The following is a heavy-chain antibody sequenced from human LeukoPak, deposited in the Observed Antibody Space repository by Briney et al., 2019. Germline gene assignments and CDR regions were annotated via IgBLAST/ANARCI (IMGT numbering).Heavy chain of an antibody. J-gene: IGHJ5*02. Sequence: SETLSLTCAVYGGSFSGYYLSWIRQPPGKGLEWIGEINHSGSTNYNPSLKSRVTISVDTSKNQFSLKLSSVTAADTAVYYCARARLRYFDWLEWFDPWGQGTLVTVSS. CDR2: INHSGST. CDR1: GGSFSGYY. V-gene: IGHV4-34*01. CDR3: ARARLRYFDWLEWFDP. D-gene: IGHD3-9*01.